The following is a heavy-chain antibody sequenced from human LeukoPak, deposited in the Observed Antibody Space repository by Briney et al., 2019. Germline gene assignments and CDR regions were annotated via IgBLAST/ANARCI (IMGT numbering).Heavy chain of an antibody. CDR1: GFIFSTYS. V-gene: IGHV3-23*01. Sequence: GGSLRLSCAASGFIFSTYSMNWVRQAPGKGLEWVSAISGSGGSTYYADSVKGRFTISRDNSKNTLYLQMNSLRDEDTAVYYCAKFEFGFWGQGTLVTVS. D-gene: IGHD3-16*01. CDR3: AKFEFGF. J-gene: IGHJ4*02. CDR2: ISGSGGST.